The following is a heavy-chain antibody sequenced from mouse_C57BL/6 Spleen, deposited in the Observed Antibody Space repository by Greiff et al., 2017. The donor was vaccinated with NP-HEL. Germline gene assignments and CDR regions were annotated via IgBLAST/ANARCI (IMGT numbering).Heavy chain of an antibody. J-gene: IGHJ1*03. D-gene: IGHD2-4*01. CDR1: GYTFTDYE. Sequence: QVQLKESGAELVRPGASVTLSCKASGYTFTDYEMHWVKQTPVHGLEWIGAIDPETGGTAYNQKFKGKAILTADKSSSPAYMELRSLTSEDSAVYYCTRDYVWYFDVWGTGTTVTVSS. CDR2: IDPETGGT. V-gene: IGHV1-15*01. CDR3: TRDYVWYFDV.